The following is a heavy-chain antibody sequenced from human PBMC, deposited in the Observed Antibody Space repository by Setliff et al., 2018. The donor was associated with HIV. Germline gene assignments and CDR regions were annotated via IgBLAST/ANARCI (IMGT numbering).Heavy chain of an antibody. V-gene: IGHV4-59*01. CDR2: IHYSGST. CDR3: ATSPAGEILGSRPFYFDY. Sequence: SETLSLTCAVSGGSMSSYYWSWIRQPPGKGLEWLGYIHYSGSTYYNPSLKSRVTMSLDTSKNQFSLKVSSVTAADTAVYYCATSPAGEILGSRPFYFDYWGQGTLVTVSS. D-gene: IGHD3-10*01. J-gene: IGHJ4*02. CDR1: GGSMSSYY.